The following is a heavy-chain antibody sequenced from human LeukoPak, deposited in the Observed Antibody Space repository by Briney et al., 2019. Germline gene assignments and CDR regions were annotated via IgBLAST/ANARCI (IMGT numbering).Heavy chain of an antibody. V-gene: IGHV1-2*02. CDR2: INPNSGGT. Sequence: GASVKVSCKASGYTFTGYYMHWVRQAPGQGLEWMGWINPNSGGTNYAQKFQGRVTMTRDTSISTAYMQLSRLRSDDTAVYYCARVTGRHFDWLPYFDYWGQGTLATVSS. CDR3: ARVTGRHFDWLPYFDY. J-gene: IGHJ4*02. CDR1: GYTFTGYY. D-gene: IGHD3-9*01.